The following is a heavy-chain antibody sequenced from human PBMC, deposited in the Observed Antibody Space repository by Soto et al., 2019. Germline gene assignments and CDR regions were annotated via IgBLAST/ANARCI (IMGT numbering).Heavy chain of an antibody. J-gene: IGHJ2*01. Sequence: EVQLVESGGGLVQPGGSLRLSCAASGFTFSSYDMHWVRQATGKGLEWVSAIGTAGDTYYPCSVKGRFTISRENAKNSLYLQMTSLRSGDTAVYSCARNVSGWYVWYFDLWGSGNLVTVSA. D-gene: IGHD6-19*01. V-gene: IGHV3-13*01. CDR3: ARNVSGWYVWYFDL. CDR2: IGTAGDT. CDR1: GFTFSSYD.